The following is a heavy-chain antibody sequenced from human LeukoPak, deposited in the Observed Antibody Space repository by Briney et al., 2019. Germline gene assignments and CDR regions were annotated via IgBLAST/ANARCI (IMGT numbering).Heavy chain of an antibody. J-gene: IGHJ4*02. Sequence: GGSLRLSCAASGFTFSSYAMSWVRQAPGKGLEWVSAISGSGGSTYYADSVKGRFTISRDNSKNTLYLQMNSLRAEDTAVYYCARGLHGDYDAYWGQGTLVTVSS. V-gene: IGHV3-23*01. CDR2: ISGSGGST. D-gene: IGHD4-17*01. CDR1: GFTFSSYA. CDR3: ARGLHGDYDAY.